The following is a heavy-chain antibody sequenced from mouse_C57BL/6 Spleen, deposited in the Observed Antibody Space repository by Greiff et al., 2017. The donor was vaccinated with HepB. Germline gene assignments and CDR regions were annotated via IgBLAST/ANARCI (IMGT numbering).Heavy chain of an antibody. CDR3: ARTKDPSDY. CDR2: IDPSDSYT. CDR1: GYTFTSYW. V-gene: IGHV1-50*01. J-gene: IGHJ2*01. Sequence: QVHVKQPGAELVKPGASVKLSCKASGYTFTSYWMQGVKQRPGQGLEWIGEIDPSDSYTNYNQKFKGKATLTVDTSSSTAYMQLSSLTSEDSAVYYCARTKDPSDYWGQGTTLTVSS.